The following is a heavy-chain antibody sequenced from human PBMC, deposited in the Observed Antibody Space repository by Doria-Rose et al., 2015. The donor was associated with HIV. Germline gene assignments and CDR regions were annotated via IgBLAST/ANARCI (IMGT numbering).Heavy chain of an antibody. D-gene: IGHD2-21*02. V-gene: IGHV3-9*01. J-gene: IGHJ3*02. CDR2: ISWNSDTI. Sequence: RALRLSCAASGFRFDDYAMHWVRQTPGKGLEWVAGISWNSDTIDYADSVKGRFTISRDNAKNSLYLQMNSLRAEDTALYYCTKRRRVTDIDPFDIWGQGTMVIVSS. CDR1: GFRFDDYA. CDR3: TKRRRVTDIDPFDI.